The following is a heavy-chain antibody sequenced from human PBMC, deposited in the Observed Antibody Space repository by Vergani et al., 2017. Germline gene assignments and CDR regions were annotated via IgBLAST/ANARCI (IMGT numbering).Heavy chain of an antibody. D-gene: IGHD3-3*01. Sequence: QVQLQESGPGLVKPSQTLSLTCTVSGGSINSGDYYWSWIRQPPGKGLEWIGYIYYSGSTYYNPSLKSRVTISVDTSKNQFSLKLSSVTAADTAVYYCARDLGVPYYYYYMDVWGKGTTVTVSS. J-gene: IGHJ6*03. V-gene: IGHV4-30-4*01. CDR3: ARDLGVPYYYYYMDV. CDR1: GGSINSGDYY. CDR2: IYYSGST.